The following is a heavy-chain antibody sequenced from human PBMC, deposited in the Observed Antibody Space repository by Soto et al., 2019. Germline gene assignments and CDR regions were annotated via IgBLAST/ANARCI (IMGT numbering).Heavy chain of an antibody. J-gene: IGHJ4*02. V-gene: IGHV3-7*01. D-gene: IGHD3-9*01. CDR3: ARHVYYDVLKKNY. CDR1: GFTFSSYW. Sequence: GGSLRLSCAASGFTFSSYWMSWVRQAPGKGLEWVANIKQDGSEKYYVDSVKGRFTISRDNAKNSLYLQMNSLRAEDTAVYYCARHVYYDVLKKNYWGQGTLVTVSS. CDR2: IKQDGSEK.